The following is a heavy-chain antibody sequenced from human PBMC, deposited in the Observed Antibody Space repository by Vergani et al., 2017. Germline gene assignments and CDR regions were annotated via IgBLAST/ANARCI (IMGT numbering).Heavy chain of an antibody. J-gene: IGHJ3*01. V-gene: IGHV2-5*01. CDR3: VHRLGYFDWDGAFDV. CDR2: VYWNDDE. CDR1: GFSLTTGGEG. D-gene: IGHD3-9*01. Sequence: QITLRESGPTLVKPTQTLTLTCTFSGFSLTTGGEGVGWIRQPPGRAVEWLAFVYWNDDERYSPSLKSRVTITKDTSKNEVILTMATMDPVDTATYYCVHRLGYFDWDGAFDVWGPGTMVTVSS.